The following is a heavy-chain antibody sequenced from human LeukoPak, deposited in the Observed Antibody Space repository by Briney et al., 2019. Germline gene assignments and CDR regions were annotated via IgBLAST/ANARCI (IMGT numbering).Heavy chain of an antibody. J-gene: IGHJ1*01. V-gene: IGHV3-53*01. Sequence: GGSLRLSCAASGFTVSSNYMSWVRQAPGKGLEWVSVIYSGGSTYYADSVKGRFTISRDNSKNTLYLQMNSLRAEDTAVYYCASSSWYSEYFQHWGQXTLVTVSS. D-gene: IGHD6-13*01. CDR2: IYSGGST. CDR3: ASSSWYSEYFQH. CDR1: GFTVSSNY.